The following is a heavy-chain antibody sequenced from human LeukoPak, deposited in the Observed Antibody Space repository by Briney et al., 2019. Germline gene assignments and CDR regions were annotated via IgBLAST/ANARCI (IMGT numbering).Heavy chain of an antibody. D-gene: IGHD3-10*01. J-gene: IGHJ6*02. CDR2: IYYSGTT. V-gene: IGHV4-59*01. Sequence: SESLSLTCTVSGGSISSYYWSWIRQPPGKGLEWIGYIYYSGTTNYNPSLKSRVTISVDTSKNQFSLKLNSVTAADTAVYYCARDRITMVRGALRYYGMDVWGQGTTVTVSS. CDR3: ARDRITMVRGALRYYGMDV. CDR1: GGSISSYY.